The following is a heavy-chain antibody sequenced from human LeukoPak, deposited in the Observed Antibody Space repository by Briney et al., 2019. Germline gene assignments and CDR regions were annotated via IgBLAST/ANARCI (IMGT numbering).Heavy chain of an antibody. Sequence: GGSLRLSCAASGFTVSSNYMSWVRQAPGKGLEWVSVIYSGGSTYYADSVKGRFTISRDNSKNTLYLQMNSLRAEDTAVYYCARDRFISYPGWFDPWGQGTLVTVSS. CDR3: ARDRFISYPGWFDP. CDR2: IYSGGST. CDR1: GFTVSSNY. J-gene: IGHJ5*02. V-gene: IGHV3-53*01. D-gene: IGHD3-10*01.